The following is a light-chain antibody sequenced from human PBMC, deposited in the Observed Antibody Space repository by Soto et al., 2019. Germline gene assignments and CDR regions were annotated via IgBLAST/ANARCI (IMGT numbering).Light chain of an antibody. J-gene: IGKJ4*01. CDR1: QSLSGNY. Sequence: EIVLTQSPGTLSLSPGERATLSCRASQSLSGNYLAWYQQKPGQAPRLLMYGTSSRATGIPDRFSGSGSGTDFTLTISRLEPEDFAVYYCQQYGSSLGVTFGGGTMVEIK. V-gene: IGKV3-20*01. CDR2: GTS. CDR3: QQYGSSLGVT.